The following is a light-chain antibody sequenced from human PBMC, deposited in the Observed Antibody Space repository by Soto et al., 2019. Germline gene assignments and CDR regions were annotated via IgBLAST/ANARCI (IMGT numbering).Light chain of an antibody. Sequence: TQYASTLSLSPGERANLNCRASQSVTSSYLAGYPQNPGKDPRLLXXDAPNRAAGSPATFIGSGSGTHFPLTSSGLEAGDFEVYYCQLRSNWHPEWIFGQGTKV. CDR2: DAP. V-gene: IGKV3-11*01. CDR3: QLRSNWHPEWI. J-gene: IGKJ1*01. CDR1: QSVTSSY.